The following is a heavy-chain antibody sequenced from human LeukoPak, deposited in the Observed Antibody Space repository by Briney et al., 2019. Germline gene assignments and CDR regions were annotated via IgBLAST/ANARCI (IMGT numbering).Heavy chain of an antibody. Sequence: GASVKVSCKASGYTFTSYGISWVRQAPGQGLEWMGWISAYNGNTNYAQKLQGRVTMTTDTSTSTAYMELRSLRFDDTAVYYCARVVRGSQRAYNAFDIWGQGTMVTVSS. V-gene: IGHV1-18*01. J-gene: IGHJ3*02. CDR3: ARVVRGSQRAYNAFDI. D-gene: IGHD1-1*01. CDR2: ISAYNGNT. CDR1: GYTFTSYG.